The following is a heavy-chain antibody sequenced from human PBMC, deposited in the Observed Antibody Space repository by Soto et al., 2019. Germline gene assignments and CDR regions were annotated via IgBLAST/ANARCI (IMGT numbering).Heavy chain of an antibody. CDR2: IKPDGSAT. D-gene: IGHD6-13*01. Sequence: GGSLRLSCAVSGFTFGSYWMNWVRLIPGKGLEWVAYIKPDGSATYYVDSVKGRFTISRDNAKNSLYLQMNSLRVEDTSVYYCARAVAAAGSHWGQGTLVTVSS. V-gene: IGHV3-7*01. CDR3: ARAVAAAGSH. CDR1: GFTFGSYW. J-gene: IGHJ4*02.